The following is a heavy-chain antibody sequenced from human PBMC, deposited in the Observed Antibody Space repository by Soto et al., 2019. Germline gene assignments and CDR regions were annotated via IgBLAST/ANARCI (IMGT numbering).Heavy chain of an antibody. V-gene: IGHV4-39*01. CDR2: VDYSGNA. CDR3: ARVNVTLAS. J-gene: IGHJ4*02. D-gene: IGHD2-21*02. Sequence: QLQLQESGPGLVGPSETLSLSCTVSGGSINTYNFFWAWIRQPPGKGLEWIASVDYSGNAYYNPSLASRVPISRATARNPVPLELRSLTAAATAVYSCARVNVTLASWGQGTLVTVSS. CDR1: GGSINTYNFF.